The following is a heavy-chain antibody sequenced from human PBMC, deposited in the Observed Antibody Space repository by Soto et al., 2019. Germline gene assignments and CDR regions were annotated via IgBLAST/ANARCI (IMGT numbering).Heavy chain of an antibody. CDR3: ARDPGYSSYYYYYGMDV. CDR1: GGTFSSYA. CDR2: IIPIFGTA. Sequence: QVQLVQSGAEVKKPGSSVKVSCKASGGTFSSYAISWVRQAPGQGLEWMGGIIPIFGTANYAQKFQGRGTITADESTSTAYMELSSLRSEDTAVYYCARDPGYSSYYYYYGMDVWGQGTTVTVSS. J-gene: IGHJ6*02. V-gene: IGHV1-69*12. D-gene: IGHD6-13*01.